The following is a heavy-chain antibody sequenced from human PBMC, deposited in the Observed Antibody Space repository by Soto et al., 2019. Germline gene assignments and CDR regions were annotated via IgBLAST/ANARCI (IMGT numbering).Heavy chain of an antibody. CDR2: IYYSGST. Sequence: SETLSLTCTVSGGSISSGDYCWSWIRQPPGKGLEWIGYIYYSGSTYYNPSLKSRVTISVDTSKNQFSLKLSSVTAADTAVYYCARDQREYYYDSSGDYYYYGMDVWGQGTTVTVSS. V-gene: IGHV4-30-4*01. CDR3: ARDQREYYYDSSGDYYYYGMDV. CDR1: GGSISSGDYC. D-gene: IGHD3-22*01. J-gene: IGHJ6*02.